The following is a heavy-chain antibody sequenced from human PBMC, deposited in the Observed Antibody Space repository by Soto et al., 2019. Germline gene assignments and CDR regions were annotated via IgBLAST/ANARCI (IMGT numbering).Heavy chain of an antibody. Sequence: GASVKVSCKASGGTFSSYAISWVRQAPGQGLEWMGGIIPIFGTANYAQKFQGRVTITADESTSTAYMELSSLRSEDTAVYYCATPGRSGSYYNPYYFDYWGQGTLVTVSS. CDR2: IIPIFGTA. CDR1: GGTFSSYA. J-gene: IGHJ4*02. V-gene: IGHV1-69*13. D-gene: IGHD3-10*01. CDR3: ATPGRSGSYYNPYYFDY.